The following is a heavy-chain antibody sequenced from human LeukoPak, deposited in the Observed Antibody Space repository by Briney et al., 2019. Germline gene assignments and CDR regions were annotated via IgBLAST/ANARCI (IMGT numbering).Heavy chain of an antibody. CDR1: GLTFSGYA. V-gene: IGHV3-23*01. CDR2: ISGSGGST. J-gene: IGHJ3*02. CDR3: ARDPYSGSYDAFDI. Sequence: QPGGSLRLSCAASGLTFSGYAMSWVRQAPGKWLEWVSAISGSGGSTYYADSVKGRFTISRDNSKNTLYLQMNSLRAEDTAVYYCARDPYSGSYDAFDIWGQGTMVTVSS. D-gene: IGHD1-26*01.